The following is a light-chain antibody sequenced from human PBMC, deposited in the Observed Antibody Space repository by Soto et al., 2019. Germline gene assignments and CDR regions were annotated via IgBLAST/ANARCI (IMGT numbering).Light chain of an antibody. CDR1: SSDVGGYNY. J-gene: IGLJ1*01. CDR2: EVS. V-gene: IGLV2-14*01. CDR3: SSYRTGGPLV. Sequence: LTQPASVSGSPGQSIAISCTGTSSDVGGYNYVSWYQQLPGKAPKLLISEVSNRPSGVSHRFSGSKSGNTASLTISGLQAEDEADYYCSSYRTGGPLVFGTGTKVTVL.